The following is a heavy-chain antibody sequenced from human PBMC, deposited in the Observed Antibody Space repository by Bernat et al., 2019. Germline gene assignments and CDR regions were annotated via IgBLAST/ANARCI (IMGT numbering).Heavy chain of an antibody. J-gene: IGHJ3*02. CDR2: TYYRSKWFN. V-gene: IGHV6-1*01. D-gene: IGHD1-26*01. CDR1: GDSVPSNSDA. CDR3: ARGRYSAFDI. Sequence: QVQLQQSGPGLVKPSQTLSLTCAISGDSVPSNSDAWNWIRQSPSRGLEWLGRTYYRSKWFNEYAGSVKSRITINPDTSKNQFSLQMNSVTPEDTAMYFCARGRYSAFDIWGQGTMVTVSS.